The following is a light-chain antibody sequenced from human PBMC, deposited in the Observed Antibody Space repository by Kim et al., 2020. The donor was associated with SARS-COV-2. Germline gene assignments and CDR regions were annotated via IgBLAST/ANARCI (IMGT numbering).Light chain of an antibody. CDR3: QAWDSSTVL. J-gene: IGLJ2*01. CDR2: QDS. V-gene: IGLV3-1*01. Sequence: SYELTQPPSVSVFAGQTASFTCSGDNLGEKYACWYQQKPGQSPVLVMYQDSERPSGLPERFSGSNSGNTATLTISGIPGMDEADYYCQAWDSSTVLFGGG. CDR1: NLGEKY.